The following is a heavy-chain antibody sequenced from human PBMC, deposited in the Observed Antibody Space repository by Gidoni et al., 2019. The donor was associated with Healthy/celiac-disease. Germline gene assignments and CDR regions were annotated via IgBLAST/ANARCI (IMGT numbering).Heavy chain of an antibody. CDR1: GFTCSGYG. CDR2: IWYDGSNK. CDR3: ARDGGGYSSSSYYYYYGMDV. J-gene: IGHJ6*02. D-gene: IGHD6-6*01. V-gene: IGHV3-33*01. Sequence: QVQLVESGGGVVQPGRSVRPSCAAPGFTCSGYGRPWVRQAPGKGLEGVAVIWYDGSNKYYADSVKGRFTISRDNSKNTLYLQMNSLRAEDTAVYYCARDGGGYSSSSYYYYYGMDVWGQGTTVTVSS.